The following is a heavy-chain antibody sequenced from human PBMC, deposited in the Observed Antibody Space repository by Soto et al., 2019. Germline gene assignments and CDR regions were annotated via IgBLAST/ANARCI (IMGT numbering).Heavy chain of an antibody. Sequence: GASVKVSCKASGGTFSSYAISWVRQAPGQGLEWMGGIIPIFGTANYAQKFQGRVTITADESTSTAYMELSSLRSEDTAVYYCARDGNDSSGYETYYYYGMDVWGQGTTVTVSS. CDR1: GGTFSSYA. CDR3: ARDGNDSSGYETYYYYGMDV. V-gene: IGHV1-69*13. D-gene: IGHD3-22*01. CDR2: IIPIFGTA. J-gene: IGHJ6*02.